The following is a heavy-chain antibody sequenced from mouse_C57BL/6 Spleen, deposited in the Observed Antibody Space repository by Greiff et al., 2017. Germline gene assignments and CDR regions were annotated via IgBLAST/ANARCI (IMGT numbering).Heavy chain of an antibody. Sequence: VQLKESGGDLVKPGGSLKLSCAASGFTFSSYGMSWVRQTPDKRLEWVATISSGGSYTYYPDSVKGRFTITRDNAKNTLYLQMSSLKYEDTAMYYCARDVYYAMDYWGQGTSVTVSS. CDR1: GFTFSSYG. CDR2: ISSGGSYT. J-gene: IGHJ4*01. V-gene: IGHV5-6*01. CDR3: ARDVYYAMDY.